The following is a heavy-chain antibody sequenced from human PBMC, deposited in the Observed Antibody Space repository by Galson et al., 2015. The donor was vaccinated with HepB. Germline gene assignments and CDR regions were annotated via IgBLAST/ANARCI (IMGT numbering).Heavy chain of an antibody. Sequence: SLRLSCAASGFTFSSYAMHWVRQAPGKGLEWVAVISYDGSNKYYADSVKGRFTISRDNSKNTLYLQMNSLRAEDTAVYYCARDHLRSPGAAAGTLGEGGAFDIWGQGTMVTVSS. CDR1: GFTFSSYA. D-gene: IGHD6-13*01. CDR2: ISYDGSNK. V-gene: IGHV3-30-3*01. CDR3: ARDHLRSPGAAAGTLGEGGAFDI. J-gene: IGHJ3*02.